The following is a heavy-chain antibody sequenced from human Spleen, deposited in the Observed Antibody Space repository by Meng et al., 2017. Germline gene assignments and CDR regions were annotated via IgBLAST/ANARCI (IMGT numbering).Heavy chain of an antibody. J-gene: IGHJ4*02. CDR2: IYYSGST. D-gene: IGHD3-22*01. V-gene: IGHV4-39*07. CDR1: GGSIGSSSYY. Sequence: GSLRLSCTVSGGSIGSSSYYWGWIRQPPGKGLEWIGSIYYSGSTYYNPSLKSRVTISVDTSKNQFSLKLSSVTAADTAVYYCARAESHPYYYDSSGSFDYWGQGTLVTVSS. CDR3: ARAESHPYYYDSSGSFDY.